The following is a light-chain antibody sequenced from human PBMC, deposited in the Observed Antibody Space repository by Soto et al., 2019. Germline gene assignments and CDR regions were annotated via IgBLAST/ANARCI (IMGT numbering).Light chain of an antibody. CDR2: GAS. CDR1: QSVSSY. CDR3: QQFNTSPWT. V-gene: IGKV3-11*01. J-gene: IGKJ1*01. Sequence: IVLTQSPATLSLSPGERATLSCRASQSVSSYLAWYQQKPGQAPRLLIYGASNRATGIPDRFSGSGSGTDFTLTISSLQPDDFATYYCQQFNTSPWTFGQGTKVDIK.